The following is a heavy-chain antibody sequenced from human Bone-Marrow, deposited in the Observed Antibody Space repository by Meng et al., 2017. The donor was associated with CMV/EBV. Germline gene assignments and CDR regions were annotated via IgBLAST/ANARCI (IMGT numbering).Heavy chain of an antibody. D-gene: IGHD2-2*01. CDR2: ISSSSSYI. V-gene: IGHV3-21*01. CDR1: GFTFSSYS. CDR3: ARDLIVPAAIDYYYGMDV. Sequence: GESLKISCAASGFTFSSYSMNWVRQAPGKGLEWVSSISSSSSYIYYADSVKGRFTISRDNAKNSLYLQMNSLRAEDTAVYYCARDLIVPAAIDYYYGMDVWGPGTTVTCSS. J-gene: IGHJ6*01.